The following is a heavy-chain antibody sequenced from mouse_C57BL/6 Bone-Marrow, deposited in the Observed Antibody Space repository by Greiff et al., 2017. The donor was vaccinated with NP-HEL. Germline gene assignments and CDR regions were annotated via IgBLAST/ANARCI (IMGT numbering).Heavy chain of an antibody. D-gene: IGHD1-1*01. CDR3: ARTLYGSSYLFDY. J-gene: IGHJ2*01. CDR1: GYTFTSYG. Sequence: QVHVKQSGAELARPGASVKLSCKASGYTFTSYGISWVKQRTGQGLEWIGEIYPRSGNTYYNEKFKGKATLTADKSSSTAYMELRSLTSEDSAVYFSARTLYGSSYLFDYWGQGTTLTVSS. V-gene: IGHV1-81*01. CDR2: IYPRSGNT.